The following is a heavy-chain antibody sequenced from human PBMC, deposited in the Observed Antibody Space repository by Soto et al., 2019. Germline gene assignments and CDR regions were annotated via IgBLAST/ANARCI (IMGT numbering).Heavy chain of an antibody. D-gene: IGHD3-3*01. J-gene: IGHJ5*02. CDR1: GDSISSYY. Sequence: PSETLSLTCSVSGDSISSYYWSWIRQPPGKGLEWIGYIYYSGSTNYNPSLKSRVTISVDTSKNQFSLRLSSLTAADTAVYYCARVLDDLRFDTWGQGTLVTVSS. CDR2: IYYSGST. CDR3: ARVLDDLRFDT. V-gene: IGHV4-59*01.